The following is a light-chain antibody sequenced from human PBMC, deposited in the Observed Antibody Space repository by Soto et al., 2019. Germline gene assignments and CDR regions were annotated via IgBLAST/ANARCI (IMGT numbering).Light chain of an antibody. V-gene: IGLV2-14*01. J-gene: IGLJ2*01. Sequence: QSALTQPASVSGSPGQSITISCTGTSSDVGIYNYVSWYQQHPGKAPKLMIYEVSNRPSGVSNRFSGSNSGNTASLTISGLQAEDEADYYCSSYTTSSTLVFGGGTKLTVL. CDR2: EVS. CDR3: SSYTTSSTLV. CDR1: SSDVGIYNY.